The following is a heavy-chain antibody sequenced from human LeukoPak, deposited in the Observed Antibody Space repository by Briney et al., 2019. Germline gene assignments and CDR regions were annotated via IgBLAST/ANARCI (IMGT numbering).Heavy chain of an antibody. CDR3: ARDKADAFDI. Sequence: SGGSLRLSCAASGFTFSNYWVHWVRQAPGKGLVWVSRINPDGSTINYADSVKGRFTISRDNAKNTLYLQMKNLRAEDTAVYYCARDKADAFDIWGQGTMVTVSS. J-gene: IGHJ3*02. V-gene: IGHV3-74*01. CDR2: INPDGSTI. CDR1: GFTFSNYW.